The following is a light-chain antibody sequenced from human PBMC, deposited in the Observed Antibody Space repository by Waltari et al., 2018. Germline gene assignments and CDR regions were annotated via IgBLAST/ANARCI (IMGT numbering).Light chain of an antibody. Sequence: CRASQKIGRYLVWDQQKPGQPPRLLIYAASTRATGIPDRFIGSGSGTDFSLTIARLEPEDFAVYFCQNHERLPATFGQGTKVEI. J-gene: IGKJ1*01. CDR2: AAS. CDR3: QNHERLPAT. CDR1: QKIGRY. V-gene: IGKV3D-20*02.